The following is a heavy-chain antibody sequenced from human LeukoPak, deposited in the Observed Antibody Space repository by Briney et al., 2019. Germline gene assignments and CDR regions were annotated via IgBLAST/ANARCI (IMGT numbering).Heavy chain of an antibody. Sequence: SETLSLTCAVYGGSFSGYYWSWIRQPPGKGLEWIGEINHSGSTNYNLSLKSRVTISVDTSKNQFSLKLSSVTAADTAVYYCARGYGDYDYWGQGTLVTVSS. D-gene: IGHD4-17*01. V-gene: IGHV4-34*01. CDR2: INHSGST. J-gene: IGHJ4*02. CDR1: GGSFSGYY. CDR3: ARGYGDYDY.